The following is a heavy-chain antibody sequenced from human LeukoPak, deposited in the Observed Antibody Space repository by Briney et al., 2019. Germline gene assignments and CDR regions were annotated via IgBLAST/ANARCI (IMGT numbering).Heavy chain of an antibody. CDR2: IYYSGST. V-gene: IGHV4-31*03. J-gene: IGHJ4*02. Sequence: SETLSLTCTVSGGSISSGGYYWSWIRQHPGKGLEWIGYIYYSGSTYYNPSLKSRVTISVDTSKNQFSLKLSSVTAADTAVYYCARGRQGYYDSSGYPDYWGQGTLVTVSS. CDR1: GGSISSGGYY. D-gene: IGHD3-22*01. CDR3: ARGRQGYYDSSGYPDY.